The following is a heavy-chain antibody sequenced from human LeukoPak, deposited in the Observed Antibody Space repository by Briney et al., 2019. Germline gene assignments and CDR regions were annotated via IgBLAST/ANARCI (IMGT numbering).Heavy chain of an antibody. CDR1: GGSISSSSYS. V-gene: IGHV4-39*01. CDR2: IYYSGST. CDR3: ARHSRAWWDRGAVDY. J-gene: IGHJ4*02. D-gene: IGHD2-15*01. Sequence: SETLSLTCTVSGGSISSSSYSWGWIRQPPGKGLEWIGSIYYSGSTYYNPSLKSRVTISVDTSKNQFSLKLSSVTAADTAVYYCARHSRAWWDRGAVDYWGQGTLVTVSS.